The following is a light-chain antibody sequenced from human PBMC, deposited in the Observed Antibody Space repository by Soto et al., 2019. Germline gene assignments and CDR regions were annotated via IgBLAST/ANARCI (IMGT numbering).Light chain of an antibody. V-gene: IGKV3-15*01. CDR3: QQSNNWPYT. CDR1: QSVSDN. CDR2: GAS. Sequence: EIVMTQSPATLSVSPGERVTLSCRASQSVSDNLAWYQQKPGQAPRLLIYGASTRATTTPARFSGSGSGTEFTLTISSLQSEDFAVSFCQQSNNWPYTFGQGTKLDIK. J-gene: IGKJ2*01.